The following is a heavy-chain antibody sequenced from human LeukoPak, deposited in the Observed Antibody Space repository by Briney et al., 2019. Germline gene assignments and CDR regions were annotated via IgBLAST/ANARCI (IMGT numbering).Heavy chain of an antibody. Sequence: ASVKVSCKASGYTFSSYGISWVRQAPGQGLEWMGWISGYNGNTNYAQKLQGRVTMTSDTSTSTAYMELRSPRSDDTAVYYCARLRLRAHYYYYYMDVWGKGTTVTVSS. CDR1: GYTFSSYG. CDR2: ISGYNGNT. D-gene: IGHD3-16*01. J-gene: IGHJ6*03. CDR3: ARLRLRAHYYYYYMDV. V-gene: IGHV1-18*01.